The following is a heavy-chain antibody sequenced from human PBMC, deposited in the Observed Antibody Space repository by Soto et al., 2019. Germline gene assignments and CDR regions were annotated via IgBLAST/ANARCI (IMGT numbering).Heavy chain of an antibody. CDR2: IDLSGTT. CDR3: ARGRQWESRSNWFDP. CDR1: GFSISRGYD. D-gene: IGHD1-26*01. Sequence: SETLSLTCAVSGFSISRGYDWGWIRQPPGKGLEWIGTIDLSGTTYYNPSLKGRVTISRDTSKNQFSLKVSSVTAADTAVYYCARGRQWESRSNWFDPWGQGTLVTVSS. V-gene: IGHV4-38-2*01. J-gene: IGHJ5*02.